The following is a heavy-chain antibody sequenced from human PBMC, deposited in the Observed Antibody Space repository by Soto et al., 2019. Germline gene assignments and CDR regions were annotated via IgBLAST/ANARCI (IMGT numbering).Heavy chain of an antibody. V-gene: IGHV3-30*18. CDR3: AKDLRRNRALDY. Sequence: PGGSLRLSCTASGFTFSSYSMNWVRQAPGKGLEWVAVITSSRSNKYYADSVKGRFTISRDNSKNTLYLQMNSLRAEDTAVYYCAKDLRRNRALDYWGQGTLVTVSS. J-gene: IGHJ4*02. CDR2: ITSSRSNK. D-gene: IGHD5-12*01. CDR1: GFTFSSYS.